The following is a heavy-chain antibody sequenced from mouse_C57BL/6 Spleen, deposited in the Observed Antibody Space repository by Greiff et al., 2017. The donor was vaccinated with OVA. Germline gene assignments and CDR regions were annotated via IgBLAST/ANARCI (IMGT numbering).Heavy chain of an antibody. J-gene: IGHJ3*01. CDR2: IDPSDSYT. CDR1: GYTFTSYW. Sequence: QVQLQQPGAELVMPGASVKLSCKASGYTFTSYWMHWVKQRPGQGLEWIGEIDPSDSYTNYNQKFKGKSTLTVDKSSSTAYMQLSSLTSEDSAVYYCARSGGEDSSEAWFAYWGQGTLVTVSA. V-gene: IGHV1-69*01. D-gene: IGHD3-2*02. CDR3: ARSGGEDSSEAWFAY.